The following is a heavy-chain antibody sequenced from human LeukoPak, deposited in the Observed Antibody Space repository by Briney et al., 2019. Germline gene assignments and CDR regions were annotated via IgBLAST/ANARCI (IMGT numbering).Heavy chain of an antibody. CDR2: IYSSGST. CDR1: GGSISSYY. J-gene: IGHJ4*02. V-gene: IGHV4-4*07. D-gene: IGHD2-2*01. CDR3: ARAIGYCSSNTCYLYFDY. Sequence: SETLSLTCNVSGGSISSYYWSWIRQPAGKGLSLSGHIYSSGSTNYNPSLKSRVTMSIDTSKNQFSLKLSSVTAADTAVYYCARAIGYCSSNTCYLYFDYWGQGTLVTVSS.